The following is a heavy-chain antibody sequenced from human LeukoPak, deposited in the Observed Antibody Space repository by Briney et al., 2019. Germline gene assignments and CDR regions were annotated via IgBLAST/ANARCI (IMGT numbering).Heavy chain of an antibody. Sequence: GGSLRLSCAASGFTFSSYGMHWVRQAPGKGLEWVAFIRYDGSNKYYADSVKGRFTISRDNSKNTLYLQMNSLRAEDTAVYYCAKVSRDGYNRGAFDIWGQGTMVTVSS. D-gene: IGHD5-24*01. CDR3: AKVSRDGYNRGAFDI. CDR2: IRYDGSNK. V-gene: IGHV3-30*02. CDR1: GFTFSSYG. J-gene: IGHJ3*02.